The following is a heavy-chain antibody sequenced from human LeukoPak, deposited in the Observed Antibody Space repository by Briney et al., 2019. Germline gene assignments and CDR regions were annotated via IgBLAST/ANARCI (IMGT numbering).Heavy chain of an antibody. CDR3: ARETNYYDSL. J-gene: IGHJ4*02. CDR1: GFIFTDYW. Sequence: GGSLRLSCAASGFIFTDYWMYWVRQASGRGLAWVANIKEDGSEKNYVDSVKGRFTISRDNAKNSLYLQMNSLRAEDTAVYYCARETNYYDSLWGQGTLVTVSS. D-gene: IGHD3-22*01. V-gene: IGHV3-7*01. CDR2: IKEDGSEK.